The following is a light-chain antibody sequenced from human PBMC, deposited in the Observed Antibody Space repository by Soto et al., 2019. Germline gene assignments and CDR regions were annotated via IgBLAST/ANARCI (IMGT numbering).Light chain of an antibody. Sequence: TQSPTTLSVSLGERATLSCRASHSVSSKLAWYQQNPGQAPRLLIYGASTRATGIADRFSGSGSGTDFTLTISRLEPEDFAVYYCQLYGTSPKTFGQGTKVDIK. CDR1: HSVSSK. CDR2: GAS. CDR3: QLYGTSPKT. V-gene: IGKV3-20*01. J-gene: IGKJ1*01.